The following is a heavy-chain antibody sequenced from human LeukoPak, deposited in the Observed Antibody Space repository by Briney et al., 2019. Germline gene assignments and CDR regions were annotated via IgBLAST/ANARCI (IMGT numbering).Heavy chain of an antibody. Sequence: SETLSLTCAVYGGSFSGYYWSWIRRPPGKGLEWIGEINHSGSTNYNPSLKSRVTISVDTSKNQFSLKLSSVTAADTAVYYCARGLRLGYCSGGSCYRSSVGWFDPWGQGTLVTVSS. CDR1: GGSFSGYY. CDR2: INHSGST. V-gene: IGHV4-34*01. J-gene: IGHJ5*02. D-gene: IGHD2-15*01. CDR3: ARGLRLGYCSGGSCYRSSVGWFDP.